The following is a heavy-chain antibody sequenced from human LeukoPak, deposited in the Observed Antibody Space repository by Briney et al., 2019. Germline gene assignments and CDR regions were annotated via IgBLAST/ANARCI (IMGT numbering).Heavy chain of an antibody. CDR1: GASISSDY. CDR2: IFYSGTT. V-gene: IGHV4-59*01. J-gene: IGHJ3*02. Sequence: PSETLSLTCTVSGASISSDYWSWIRQPPGKGLECIGYIFYSGTTNYNPSLKSRVTISVDTSKNQFSLKLSSVTAADAAVYYCARGSGSYYRKSALDIWGQGTMVTVSS. D-gene: IGHD1-26*01. CDR3: ARGSGSYYRKSALDI.